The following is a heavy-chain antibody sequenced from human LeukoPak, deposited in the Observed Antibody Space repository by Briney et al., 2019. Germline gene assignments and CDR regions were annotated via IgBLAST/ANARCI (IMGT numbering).Heavy chain of an antibody. CDR1: GFTFSSYS. Sequence: PGGSLRLSCAASGFTFSSYSMNWVRQAPGKGLEWVSSISSSSSYIYYADSVKGRFTISRDNAKNSLYLQMNSLRAEDTAVYYCARGPLGSSGRVYWGQGTLVTVSS. CDR3: ARGPLGSSGRVY. D-gene: IGHD6-6*01. CDR2: ISSSSSYI. V-gene: IGHV3-21*01. J-gene: IGHJ4*02.